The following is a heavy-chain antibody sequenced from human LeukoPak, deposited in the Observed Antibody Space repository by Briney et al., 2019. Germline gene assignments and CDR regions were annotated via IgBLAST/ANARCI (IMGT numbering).Heavy chain of an antibody. CDR3: TRDLYGGTSATFDY. CDR2: INPNSGGT. D-gene: IGHD4-23*01. Sequence: ASVKVSCKASGYTFTGYYMHWVRQAPGQGLEWMGWINPNSGGTYYAQKFQGRVTMTSDTSISTAYMELSRLRSDNTAVYYCTRDLYGGTSATFDYWGQGTLVTVSS. CDR1: GYTFTGYY. V-gene: IGHV1-2*02. J-gene: IGHJ4*02.